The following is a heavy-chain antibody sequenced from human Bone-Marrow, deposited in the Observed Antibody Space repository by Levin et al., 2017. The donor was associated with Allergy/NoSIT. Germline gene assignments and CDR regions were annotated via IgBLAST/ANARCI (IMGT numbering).Heavy chain of an antibody. Sequence: PGESLKISCAVSGLTVSSSHMAWVRQAPGKGPEWVSVIYTGDTTQYADSVKGRFTMSRDISKNTVYLQMNSLTAEDTAMYYCVRRVLLGGMDVWGQGTTVTVSS. J-gene: IGHJ6*02. V-gene: IGHV3-53*01. CDR1: GLTVSSSH. CDR3: VRRVLLGGMDV. D-gene: IGHD2-15*01. CDR2: IYTGDTT.